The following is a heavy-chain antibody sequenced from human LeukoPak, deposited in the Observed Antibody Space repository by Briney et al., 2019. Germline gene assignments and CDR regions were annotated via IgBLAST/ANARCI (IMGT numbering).Heavy chain of an antibody. CDR3: ARAHGSWYNWFDP. CDR1: GYNFTSYW. D-gene: IGHD6-13*01. V-gene: IGHV5-51*01. J-gene: IGHJ5*02. Sequence: GASLQISCKGSGYNFTSYWIGWVRQMPGKGLEWMGIIYPGDSDTRYSPSFQGQVTISADKSISTAYLQWSSLKASDTAMYYCARAHGSWYNWFDPWGQGTLVTVSS. CDR2: IYPGDSDT.